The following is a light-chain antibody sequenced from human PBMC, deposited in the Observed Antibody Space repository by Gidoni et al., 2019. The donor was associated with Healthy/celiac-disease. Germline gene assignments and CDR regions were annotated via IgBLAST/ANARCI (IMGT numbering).Light chain of an antibody. V-gene: IGKV3-15*01. CDR2: GAS. J-gene: IGKJ1*01. CDR1: QSVSSN. Sequence: EIVMTQSPATLSVSPGERATLSCRASQSVSSNLACYQQKTGQAPRLLIYGASTRATGIPARFRGSCSGKEFTLTISSLQSEDFAVFYCQPYNNWEWTFGQGTKVEIK. CDR3: QPYNNWEWT.